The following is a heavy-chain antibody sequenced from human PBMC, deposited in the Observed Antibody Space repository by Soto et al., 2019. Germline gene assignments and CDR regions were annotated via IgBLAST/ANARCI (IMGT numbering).Heavy chain of an antibody. CDR1: GLTCSTYA. CDR2: ISGSGGDT. J-gene: IGHJ4*02. D-gene: IGHD7-27*01. CDR3: ALRKTGSYFEY. Sequence: GTRRLSCAASGLTCSTYAMSRVRRAPGKGLQWVSRISGSGGDTHYADSVKGRFTISRDNSRNKLYMQMNILRAEDTAVYHCALRKTGSYFEYWGPGTLVTISS. V-gene: IGHV3-23*01.